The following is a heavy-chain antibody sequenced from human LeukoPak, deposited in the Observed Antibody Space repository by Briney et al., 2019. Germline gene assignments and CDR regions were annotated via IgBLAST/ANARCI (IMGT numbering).Heavy chain of an antibody. V-gene: IGHV3-74*01. D-gene: IGHD6-19*01. CDR2: INGDETST. CDR3: AKASALDNSGFLDD. J-gene: IGHJ4*02. CDR1: GFTFSSHW. Sequence: GRSLRLSCAASGFTFSSHWMHWARQAPGKGLVWVSRINGDETSTAYADSVKGRFTISRDNAKNTLYLQMNSLRVEDTAVYYCAKASALDNSGFLDDWGQGTLVTVFS.